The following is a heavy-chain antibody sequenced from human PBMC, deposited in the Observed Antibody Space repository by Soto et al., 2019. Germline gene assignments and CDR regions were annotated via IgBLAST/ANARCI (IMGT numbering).Heavy chain of an antibody. Sequence: SETLSLTCTVSGGSISSYYWSWIRQPPGKGLEWIGYIYYSGSTNYNPSLKSRVTISVDTSKNQFSLKLSSVTAADTAVYYCARDGYSHGYYYYYGMDVWGQGTTVTVSS. CDR2: IYYSGST. V-gene: IGHV4-59*01. CDR3: ARDGYSHGYYYYYGMDV. CDR1: GGSISSYY. J-gene: IGHJ6*02. D-gene: IGHD5-18*01.